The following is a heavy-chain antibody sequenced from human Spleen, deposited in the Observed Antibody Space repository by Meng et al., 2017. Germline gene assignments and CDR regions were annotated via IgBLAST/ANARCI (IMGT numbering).Heavy chain of an antibody. CDR3: ARAYSSGYHFDY. V-gene: IGHV4-59*01. CDR1: GGSMRNNY. D-gene: IGHD6-19*01. CDR2: IYYSGST. J-gene: IGHJ4*02. Sequence: SETLSLTCTVSGGSMRNNYWSWIRQPPGKGLEWIGYIYYSGSTNYNPSLKSRVTISIDTSKNQFSLKLTSVTAADTAVYYCARAYSSGYHFDYWGQGTLVTVSS.